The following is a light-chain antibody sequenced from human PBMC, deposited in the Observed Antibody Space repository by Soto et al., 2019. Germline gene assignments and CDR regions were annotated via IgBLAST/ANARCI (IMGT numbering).Light chain of an antibody. J-gene: IGKJ5*01. CDR1: QSVSSN. V-gene: IGKV3-15*01. CDR3: QQRQYWPPIT. Sequence: EIVMTQSPAILSVSPGERATLSCRASQSVSSNLAWYQQKPGQAPRLLISGASTRAAGIPARFSGSGSGTDFTLTISSLEPEDFAIYYCQQRQYWPPITFGQGTRLAI. CDR2: GAS.